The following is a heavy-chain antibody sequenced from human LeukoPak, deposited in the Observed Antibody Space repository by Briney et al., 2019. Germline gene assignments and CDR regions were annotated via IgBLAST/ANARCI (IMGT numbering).Heavy chain of an antibody. CDR1: GGSISSGGYY. CDR2: IYYSGST. V-gene: IGHV4-31*03. J-gene: IGHJ6*03. D-gene: IGHD2-8*01. CDR3: ARYCTNEAYYMDV. Sequence: NPSETLSLTCTVSGGSISSGGYYWSWIRQHPGKGLEWIGYIYYSGSTYYNPSLKSRVTISVDTSKNQFSLKLSSVTAADTAVYYCARYCTNEAYYMDVWGKGTTVTVSS.